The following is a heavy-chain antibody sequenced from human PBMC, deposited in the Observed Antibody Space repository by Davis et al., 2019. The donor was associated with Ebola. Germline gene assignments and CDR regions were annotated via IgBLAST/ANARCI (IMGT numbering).Heavy chain of an antibody. J-gene: IGHJ4*02. CDR1: GFTFGDYA. Sequence: PGGSLRLSCTASGFTFGDYAMSWVRQAPGKGLEWIAFVRSTAFGGTSKYAASVHGRFTVSRDDSKNIAYLQMNSLKTEDSAVYYCTRDPGRGWYGVNDNWGQGTLVTVSS. CDR3: TRDPGRGWYGVNDN. V-gene: IGHV3-49*04. CDR2: VRSTAFGGTS. D-gene: IGHD6-19*01.